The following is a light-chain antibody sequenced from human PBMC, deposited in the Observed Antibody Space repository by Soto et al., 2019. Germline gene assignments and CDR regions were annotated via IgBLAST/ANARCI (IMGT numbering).Light chain of an antibody. V-gene: IGKV3-15*01. CDR2: SAF. Sequence: EVVMTQSPATLSVFPGERVTLSCRASQSVSSSLAWYQQKPGQAPRLLIYSAFTRATGIPARFSGSGSGTEFTLTISSLESEDFAGYYCQQYINGYTFGQGTKLEIK. CDR1: QSVSSS. J-gene: IGKJ2*01. CDR3: QQYINGYT.